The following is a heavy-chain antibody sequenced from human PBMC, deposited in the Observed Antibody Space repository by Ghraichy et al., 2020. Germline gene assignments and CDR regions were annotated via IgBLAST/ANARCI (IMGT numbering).Heavy chain of an antibody. Sequence: GGSLRLSCAASGFTFSSYAMSWVRQAPGKGLEWVSAISGSGGSTYYADSVKGRFTISRDNSKNTLYLQMNSLRAEDTAVYYCAKEGYCSGGSCYDPDNWFDPWGQGTLVTVSS. D-gene: IGHD2-15*01. CDR1: GFTFSSYA. V-gene: IGHV3-23*01. CDR3: AKEGYCSGGSCYDPDNWFDP. CDR2: ISGSGGST. J-gene: IGHJ5*02.